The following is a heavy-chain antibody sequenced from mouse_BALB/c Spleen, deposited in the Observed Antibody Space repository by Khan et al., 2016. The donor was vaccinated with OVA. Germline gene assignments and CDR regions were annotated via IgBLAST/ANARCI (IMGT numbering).Heavy chain of an antibody. CDR2: IDPENGNT. D-gene: IGHD2-1*01. CDR1: GFNIKDSY. Sequence: VQLQQSGAELVRPGALVKLSCKASGFNIKDSYMLWVKQRPEQGLEWIGWIDPENGNTIYAPQFQGKASITADKSSNTAYLQLNSLTSEDTAVYYRARRGYGNYLFAYWGQGTLVTVSA. V-gene: IGHV14-1*02. J-gene: IGHJ3*01. CDR3: ARRGYGNYLFAY.